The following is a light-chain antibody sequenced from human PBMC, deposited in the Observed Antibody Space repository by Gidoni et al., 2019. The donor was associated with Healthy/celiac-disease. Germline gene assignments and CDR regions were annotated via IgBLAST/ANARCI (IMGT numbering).Light chain of an antibody. V-gene: IGLV3-1*01. CDR1: KLGDKY. J-gene: IGLJ1*01. CDR3: QAWDSSTGV. Sequence: SYELTQPPSVSVSPGQTASITCSGDKLGDKYACWYQHKQGQSPGLVIYQDSKRPSGIPERFSGSNAGNTATLTISGTQAMDEADYYCQAWDSSTGVFGTGTKVTVL. CDR2: QDS.